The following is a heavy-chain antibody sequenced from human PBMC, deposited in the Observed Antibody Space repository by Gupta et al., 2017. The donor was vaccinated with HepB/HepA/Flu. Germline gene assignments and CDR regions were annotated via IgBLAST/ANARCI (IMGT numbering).Heavy chain of an antibody. CDR2: ISYDGSNK. J-gene: IGHJ6*02. V-gene: IGHV3-30*18. Sequence: QVQLVETGGGVVQPGMSMRLSCAASGFTFRSYGLHWVRQAPGKGLEWAAVISYDGSNKYYADSVKGRFTISRDNSKNTLYLQMNSLRAEDTAVYYCAKEMGCQVCAYYYYGMDVWGQGTTVTVSS. CDR3: AKEMGCQVCAYYYYGMDV. CDR1: GFTFRSYG. D-gene: IGHD1-26*01.